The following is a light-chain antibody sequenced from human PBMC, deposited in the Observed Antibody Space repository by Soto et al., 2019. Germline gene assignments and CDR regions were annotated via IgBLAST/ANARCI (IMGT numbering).Light chain of an antibody. J-gene: IGLJ2*01. CDR3: CSYAGSVV. CDR2: EVS. V-gene: IGLV2-23*02. CDR1: SSDVGSYNL. Sequence: QSALTQPASVSGSPGQSITISCTGTSSDVGSYNLVSWYQQHPGKAPKLMIYEVSKRPSGVSNRFSGSKYGNTASLTISGLQAEDEADYYCCSYAGSVVFGGGTKVTVL.